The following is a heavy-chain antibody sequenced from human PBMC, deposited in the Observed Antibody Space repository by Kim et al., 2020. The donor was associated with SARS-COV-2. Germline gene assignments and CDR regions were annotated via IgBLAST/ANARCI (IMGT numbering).Heavy chain of an antibody. Sequence: SETLSLTCTVSGGSISGSSYYWGWIRQPPGKGLEWIGSIYYSGSAHYNPSLESRVTVSVDTSKNQFSLKLSSVTAADTAVYYCARRRTRTSFRDYWGQGTLVTVSS. CDR2: IYYSGSA. V-gene: IGHV4-39*01. CDR3: ARRRTRTSFRDY. J-gene: IGHJ4*02. CDR1: GGSISGSSYY. D-gene: IGHD2-2*01.